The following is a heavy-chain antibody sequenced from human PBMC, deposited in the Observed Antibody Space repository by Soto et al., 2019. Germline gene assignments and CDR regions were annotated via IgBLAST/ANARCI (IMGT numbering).Heavy chain of an antibody. J-gene: IGHJ4*02. V-gene: IGHV1-69*02. CDR1: GGTFSSYT. CDR2: IIPILGIA. D-gene: IGHD2-2*01. Sequence: SVKVSCKASGGTFSSYTISWARQDPGQGLEWMGRIIPILGIANYAQKFQGRVTITADKSTSTAYMELSSLRSEDTAVYYCSSHIVVVPAALGAFDYWGQGTLVTVSS. CDR3: SSHIVVVPAALGAFDY.